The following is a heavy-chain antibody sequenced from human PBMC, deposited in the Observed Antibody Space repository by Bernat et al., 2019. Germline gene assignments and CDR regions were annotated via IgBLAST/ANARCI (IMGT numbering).Heavy chain of an antibody. V-gene: IGHV4-39*01. Sequence: QLQLQESGPGLVKPSETLSLTCNVSGGSISSSSYYWGWIRQSPGKGLEWRGSINYSGSTYYNPSLKSRVTISVDTSKNQFSLKLTSVTAADTAVYYCARLIRSASGFFDWGQGTLVTVSS. CDR3: ARLIRSASGFFD. D-gene: IGHD6-6*01. CDR1: GGSISSSSYY. J-gene: IGHJ4*02. CDR2: INYSGST.